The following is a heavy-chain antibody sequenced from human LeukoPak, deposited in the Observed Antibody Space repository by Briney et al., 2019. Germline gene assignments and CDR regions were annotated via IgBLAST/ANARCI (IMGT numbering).Heavy chain of an antibody. V-gene: IGHV3-23*01. J-gene: IGHJ4*02. CDR2: ISGSGGST. CDR3: AKSVGWYHYFDY. Sequence: GGSLRLSCAASGFTFSSYAMSWVRQAPGKGLEWVSAISGSGGSTYYADSVKGRFTISSDNSKNTLYLQMNSLRAEDTAVYYCAKSVGWYHYFDYWGQGTLVTVSS. CDR1: GFTFSSYA. D-gene: IGHD6-19*01.